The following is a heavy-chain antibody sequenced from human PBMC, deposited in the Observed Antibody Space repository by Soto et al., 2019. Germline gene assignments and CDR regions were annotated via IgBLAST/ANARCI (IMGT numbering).Heavy chain of an antibody. V-gene: IGHV4-59*08. Sequence: SETLSLTCTVSGGSIGTYYWSWIRQPPGKGLEWIGYIYYRGNTDYNPSLKSRVTISLDTPKNQFSLKLSSVTVADTAVYYCARREQAAAGVYYYYYYGMDVWGQGTTVTVSS. CDR3: ARREQAAAGVYYYYYYGMDV. CDR1: GGSIGTYY. CDR2: IYYRGNT. J-gene: IGHJ6*02. D-gene: IGHD6-13*01.